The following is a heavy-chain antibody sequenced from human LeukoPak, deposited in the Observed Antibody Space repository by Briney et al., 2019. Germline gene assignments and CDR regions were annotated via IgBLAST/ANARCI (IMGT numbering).Heavy chain of an antibody. CDR1: GFTFDDYG. Sequence: GRSLRLSCAASGFTFDDYGMSWVRQAPGEGLEWVSGINWNGGSTGYADSVKGRFTISRDNAKNSLYLQMNSLRAEDTALYYCARDIYGDYPYFDYWGQGTLVTVSS. CDR2: INWNGGST. J-gene: IGHJ4*02. CDR3: ARDIYGDYPYFDY. D-gene: IGHD4-17*01. V-gene: IGHV3-20*04.